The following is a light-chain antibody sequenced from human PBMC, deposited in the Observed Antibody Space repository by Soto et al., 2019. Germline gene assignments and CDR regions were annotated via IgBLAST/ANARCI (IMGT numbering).Light chain of an antibody. CDR3: QQYGRSPFT. V-gene: IGKV3-20*01. CDR2: GAS. J-gene: IGKJ3*01. Sequence: EIVLTQSPGTLSLSPGERATLSCRASQSVRSSYLAWYQQKPGQAPRLLIYGASSRATGIPGRFSGSGSGTDFTLTISRLEPEDFAVYYCQQYGRSPFTFGPGTKVDIK. CDR1: QSVRSSY.